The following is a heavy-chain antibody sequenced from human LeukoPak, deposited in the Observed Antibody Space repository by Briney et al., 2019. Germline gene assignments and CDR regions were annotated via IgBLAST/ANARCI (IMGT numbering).Heavy chain of an antibody. V-gene: IGHV3-9*01. CDR1: GFTFDDYA. D-gene: IGHD6-13*01. J-gene: IGHJ6*02. CDR2: ISWNSGSI. Sequence: GGSLRLSCAASGFTFDDYAMHWVRQAPGKGLEWVSGISWNSGSIGYAASVKGRSTISRDNAKNSLYLQMNSLRAEDTALYYCAKDSSSWYYYYGMDVWGQGTTVTVSS. CDR3: AKDSSSWYYYYGMDV.